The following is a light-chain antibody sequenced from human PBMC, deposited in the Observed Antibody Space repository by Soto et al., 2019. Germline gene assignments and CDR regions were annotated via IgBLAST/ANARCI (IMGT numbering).Light chain of an antibody. CDR1: QSVRSH. J-gene: IGKJ5*01. Sequence: EVVMTQSPATLSVSPGERATLSCRASQSVRSHLAWYQQKPGQAPSLLIFGASTRATGVPARFSGSESGTEFTLTISTLQSEDVAVYFCQQYNDWRSISFGQGTRLEIK. CDR3: QQYNDWRSIS. CDR2: GAS. V-gene: IGKV3-15*01.